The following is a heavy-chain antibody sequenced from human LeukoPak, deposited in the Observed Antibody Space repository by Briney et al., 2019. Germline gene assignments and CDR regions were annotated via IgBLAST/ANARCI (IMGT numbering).Heavy chain of an antibody. CDR1: GFTFSSYE. D-gene: IGHD3-10*01. CDR2: ISSSGSTI. V-gene: IGHV3-48*03. CDR3: ARPFGQLSSSYFDY. J-gene: IGHJ4*02. Sequence: GGSLRLSCAASGFTFSSYEMNWVRQAPGKGLEWVSYISSSGSTIYYADSVKGRFTISRDNAKNSLYLQMKSLRAEDTALYYCARPFGQLSSSYFDYWGQGTLVTVSS.